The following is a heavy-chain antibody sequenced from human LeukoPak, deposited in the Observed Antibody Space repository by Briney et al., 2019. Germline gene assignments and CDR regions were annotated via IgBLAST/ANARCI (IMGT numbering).Heavy chain of an antibody. CDR3: ALNPDIVVVPAAP. Sequence: GGSLRLSCAASGFTSSSYAMSWVRQAPGKGLEWVSAISGSGGSTYYADSVKGRFTISRDNSKNTLYLQMNSLRAEYTAVYYCALNPDIVVVPAAPWGQGTLVTVSS. D-gene: IGHD2-2*01. CDR2: ISGSGGST. V-gene: IGHV3-23*01. CDR1: GFTSSSYA. J-gene: IGHJ5*02.